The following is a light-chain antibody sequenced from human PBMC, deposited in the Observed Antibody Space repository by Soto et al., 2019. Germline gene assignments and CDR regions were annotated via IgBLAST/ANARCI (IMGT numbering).Light chain of an antibody. CDR3: QQSYSTPQIT. Sequence: DIQMTQSPASLSASVGDRVTISCRASQSIGRNLNWYQQKPGKAPKLLIYAASSLQSGVPSRFSGSGSGTDFTLTISSLQPEDFATYYCQQSYSTPQITFGQGTRLEIK. J-gene: IGKJ5*01. CDR2: AAS. V-gene: IGKV1-39*01. CDR1: QSIGRN.